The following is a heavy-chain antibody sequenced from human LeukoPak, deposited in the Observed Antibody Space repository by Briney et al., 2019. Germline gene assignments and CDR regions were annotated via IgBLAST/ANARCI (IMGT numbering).Heavy chain of an antibody. J-gene: IGHJ5*02. Sequence: PSETLSLTCTVSGGSISSGDYYWSWIRQPPGKGLEWSGYIYYSGSTYSTPSLQSRVSISVDTSQNQFCLKLSSVTAADTAVYYCARDSAVRGVILAFDPWGQGTLVTVSS. V-gene: IGHV4-30-4*01. CDR1: GGSISSGDYY. CDR3: ARDSAVRGVILAFDP. CDR2: IYYSGST. D-gene: IGHD3-10*01.